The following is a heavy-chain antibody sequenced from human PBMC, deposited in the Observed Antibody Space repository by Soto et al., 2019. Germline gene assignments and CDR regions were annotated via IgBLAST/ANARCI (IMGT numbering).Heavy chain of an antibody. Sequence: ASVKVSCKASGYTFTGYYMHWVRQAPGQGLEWMGWINPNSGGTNYAQKFQGWVTMTRDTSISTAYMELSRLRSDDTAVYYCAREFDYYDSSGYPMDVWGKGPTVTVSS. D-gene: IGHD3-22*01. V-gene: IGHV1-2*04. CDR2: INPNSGGT. CDR3: AREFDYYDSSGYPMDV. CDR1: GYTFTGYY. J-gene: IGHJ6*04.